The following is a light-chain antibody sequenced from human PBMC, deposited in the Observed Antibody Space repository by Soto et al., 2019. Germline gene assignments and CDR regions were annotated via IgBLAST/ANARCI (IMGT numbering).Light chain of an antibody. CDR2: GAS. Sequence: DIQLTQSPSFLSASVGDRVTITCRASQEISSFLAWYQQKLGKAPKLLMYGASTLQSGVPSRFSGSGSGTQFTLTISSRQPEGFATYFCQQLNSYPYTFGQGTKLEIK. CDR1: QEISSF. V-gene: IGKV1-9*01. CDR3: QQLNSYPYT. J-gene: IGKJ2*01.